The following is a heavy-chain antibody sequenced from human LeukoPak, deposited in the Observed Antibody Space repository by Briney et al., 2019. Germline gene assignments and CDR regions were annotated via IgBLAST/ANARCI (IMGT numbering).Heavy chain of an antibody. D-gene: IGHD3-22*01. J-gene: IGHJ5*02. CDR3: ARAPYYDTSGGCFDP. Sequence: SGTLSLTCAVSGGSISSDYWWSWVRQPPGKGLEWIGEIYHSGTTNYNPSLKSRVTISVDKSKNQFSLELSSVTAADTAVYYCARAPYYDTSGGCFDPWGQGTLVTVSS. V-gene: IGHV4-4*02. CDR1: GGSISSDYW. CDR2: IYHSGTT.